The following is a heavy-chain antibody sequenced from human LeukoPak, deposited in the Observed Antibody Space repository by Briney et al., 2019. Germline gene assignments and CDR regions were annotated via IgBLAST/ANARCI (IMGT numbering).Heavy chain of an antibody. D-gene: IGHD2-2*02. CDR2: TYYSGST. Sequence: PSETLSLTCTVSGGSISSSSYYWGWIRQPPGKGLEWIGSTYYSGSTYYNPSLKSRVTISVDTSKNQFSLKLSSVTAADTAVYYCARLPYCSSTSCYIFSNAFDIWGQGTMVTVSS. J-gene: IGHJ3*02. V-gene: IGHV4-39*01. CDR1: GGSISSSSYY. CDR3: ARLPYCSSTSCYIFSNAFDI.